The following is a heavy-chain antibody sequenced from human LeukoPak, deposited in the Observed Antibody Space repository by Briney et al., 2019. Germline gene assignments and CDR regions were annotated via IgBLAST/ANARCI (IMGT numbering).Heavy chain of an antibody. Sequence: SETLSLTCSVSGGSITNYYWSWIRQPPGKGLEWIGYLYYSGDTNYNPSLKSRVTISVDTSKNQFPLSLSSVTAADTAVYYCASSHPLGSNNDYYTPFDYWGQGTLVTVSS. V-gene: IGHV4-59*01. CDR2: LYYSGDT. CDR3: ASSHPLGSNNDYYTPFDY. D-gene: IGHD3-3*01. J-gene: IGHJ4*02. CDR1: GGSITNYY.